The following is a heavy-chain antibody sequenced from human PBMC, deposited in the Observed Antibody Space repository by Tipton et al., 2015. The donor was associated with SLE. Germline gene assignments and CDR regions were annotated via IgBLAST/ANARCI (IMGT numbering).Heavy chain of an antibody. CDR3: ARSYYDFWSGPGY. CDR2: IYHSGST. CDR1: GYSISSGYY. V-gene: IGHV4-38-2*02. D-gene: IGHD3-3*01. J-gene: IGHJ4*02. Sequence: TLSLTCTVSGYSISSGYYWGWIRQPPGKGLEWIGSIYHSGSTYYDPSLKSRVSMSVDTSNDQFSLNLSSVTAADTAVYYCARSYYDFWSGPGYWGQGTLVTVSS.